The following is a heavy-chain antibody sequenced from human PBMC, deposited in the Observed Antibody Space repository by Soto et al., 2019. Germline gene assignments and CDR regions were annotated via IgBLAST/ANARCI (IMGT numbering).Heavy chain of an antibody. CDR1: GFSLSSTRMA. CDR3: AHIVVAGLGYYFDY. Sequence: QITLKESGPPLVKPTQTLTLTCTFSGFSLSSTRMAVGWIRQPPGKALEWLALIYWDDDKRYSPFLKSRLTITKDTSKNQVVLTMSTMDPGDPARYYCAHIVVAGLGYYFDYWGQGTLVTVSS. D-gene: IGHD6-19*01. V-gene: IGHV2-5*02. CDR2: IYWDDDK. J-gene: IGHJ4*02.